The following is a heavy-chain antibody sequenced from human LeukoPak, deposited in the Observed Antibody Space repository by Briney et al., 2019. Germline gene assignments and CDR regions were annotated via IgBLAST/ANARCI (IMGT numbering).Heavy chain of an antibody. CDR1: GFIFSSHA. J-gene: IGHJ4*02. D-gene: IGHD3-10*01. V-gene: IGHV3-23*01. CDR3: ARLTTRPGGIRPLIMDF. Sequence: AGGSLRLSCAASGFIFSSHAMSWVRQAPGKGLEWVSAISGSGGSTYYADSVKGRFTISRDNSKNTLYLQMNSLRAEDTAIYYCARLTTRPGGIRPLIMDFWGQGTLVTVSS. CDR2: ISGSGGST.